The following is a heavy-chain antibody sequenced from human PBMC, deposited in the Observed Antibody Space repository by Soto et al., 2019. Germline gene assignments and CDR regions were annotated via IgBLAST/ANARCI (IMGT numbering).Heavy chain of an antibody. CDR3: TRIALDGPDYSDY. Sequence: QVQLVQSGAEVKKPGASVKVSCKASGYTFTSYGISWVRQAPGQGLEWMGWISAYNGNTNYAQKLQGRVTMTTETSTSTDYIDQRSIRPADTAVYYSTRIALDGPDYSDYWGQGTLVTVSS. D-gene: IGHD6-19*01. CDR2: ISAYNGNT. V-gene: IGHV1-18*01. CDR1: GYTFTSYG. J-gene: IGHJ4*02.